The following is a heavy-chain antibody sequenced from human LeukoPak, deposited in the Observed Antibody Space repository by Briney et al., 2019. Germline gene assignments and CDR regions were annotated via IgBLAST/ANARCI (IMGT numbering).Heavy chain of an antibody. V-gene: IGHV4-59*01. J-gene: IGHJ4*02. CDR3: ARGGVGATTLDY. D-gene: IGHD1-26*01. CDR1: GGSISSYY. Sequence: SETLSLTCTVSGGSISSYYWSWIRQPPGKGLEWIGYVYYSGSTNYKSSLKSRATISVDTPKNQFSLKLSSVTAADTAVYYCARGGVGATTLDYWGQGTLVTVSS. CDR2: VYYSGST.